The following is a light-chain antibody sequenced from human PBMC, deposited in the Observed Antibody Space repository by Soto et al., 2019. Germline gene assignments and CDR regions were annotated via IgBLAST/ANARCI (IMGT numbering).Light chain of an antibody. CDR1: SSDVGAYNR. J-gene: IGLJ3*02. V-gene: IGLV2-18*02. CDR3: SSYTTSSSWM. CDR2: EVN. Sequence: QSALTQPPSVSGSPGQSVTISCTGTSSDVGAYNRVSWYQQPPGTAPKLMIYEVNNRPSGVPDRFSGSKSGNTASLTISELQAEDEADYYCSSYTTSSSWMFGGGTKLTVL.